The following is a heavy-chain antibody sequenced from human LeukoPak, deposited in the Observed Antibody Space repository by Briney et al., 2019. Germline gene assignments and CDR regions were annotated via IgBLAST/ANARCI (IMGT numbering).Heavy chain of an antibody. CDR2: ISSSSRYI. D-gene: IGHD2-21*02. CDR3: ARDYRVVTFDY. CDR1: GFTFSSYS. J-gene: IGHJ4*02. V-gene: IGHV3-21*01. Sequence: GGSLRLSCAASGFTFSSYSMNWVRQAPGKGLEWVSSISSSSRYIYYADSVKGRFTISRDNAKNSLYLQMNSLRAEDTAVYYCARDYRVVTFDYWGQGTLVTVSS.